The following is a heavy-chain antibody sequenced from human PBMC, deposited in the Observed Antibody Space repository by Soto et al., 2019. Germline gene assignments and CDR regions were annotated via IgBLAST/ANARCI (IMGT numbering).Heavy chain of an antibody. D-gene: IGHD6-13*01. J-gene: IGHJ3*02. CDR2: IYYSGST. CDR3: ASVYAEAGPTDDAFDI. Sequence: QVQLQESGPGLVKPSQTLSLTCTVSGGSISSGGYYWSWIRQHPGKGLEWIGYIYYSGSTYYNPSLKSRVTISVDTSKNQFSLKLRSVTAADTAVYYCASVYAEAGPTDDAFDIWGQGTMVTVSS. CDR1: GGSISSGGYY. V-gene: IGHV4-31*03.